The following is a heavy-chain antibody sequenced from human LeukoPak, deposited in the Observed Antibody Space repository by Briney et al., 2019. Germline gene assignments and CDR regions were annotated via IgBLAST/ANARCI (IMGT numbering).Heavy chain of an antibody. V-gene: IGHV4-39*07. J-gene: IGHJ5*02. D-gene: IGHD3-16*01. CDR1: GGSISSSSYY. CDR3: AGDSQDYEKKLGWFDP. Sequence: TSETLSLTCTVSGGSISSSSYYWGWIRQPPGKGLEWIGGIYYSRSTYYNPSLKSRVTISVDTSKNQFSLKRSAVTAADTAVYECAGDSQDYEKKLGWFDPWGQGTLVSVSS. CDR2: IYYSRST.